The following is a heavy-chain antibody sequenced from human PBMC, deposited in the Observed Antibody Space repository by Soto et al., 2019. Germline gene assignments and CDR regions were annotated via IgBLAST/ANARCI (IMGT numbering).Heavy chain of an antibody. J-gene: IGHJ6*02. D-gene: IGHD3-22*01. CDR2: IVPIFGTR. CDR3: ARPYQGGYSSNHHYYYALDV. Sequence: GASVKVSCKLSGGTFSRYSISWVRQAPGQGLEWMGGIVPIFGTRNYAQKFQDRVTITTDESATTAHMELSNLRSEDTAVYYCARPYQGGYSSNHHYYYALDVWGQGTAVTVSS. V-gene: IGHV1-69*05. CDR1: GGTFSRYS.